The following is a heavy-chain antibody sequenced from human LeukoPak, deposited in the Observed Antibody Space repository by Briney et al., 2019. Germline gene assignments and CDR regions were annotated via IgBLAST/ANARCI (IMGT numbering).Heavy chain of an antibody. CDR1: GYTVSSNY. V-gene: IGHV3-53*01. CDR2: IYSSGNT. CDR3: ARVKDWYFDL. J-gene: IGHJ2*01. Sequence: GGSLRLSCAASGYTVSSNYMSWVRQAPGKGLEWVSVIYSSGNTYYADSVKGRFTVSRDKSKNTVYPQINSLRAEDTAVYYCARVKDWYFDLWGRGTVVTVSS.